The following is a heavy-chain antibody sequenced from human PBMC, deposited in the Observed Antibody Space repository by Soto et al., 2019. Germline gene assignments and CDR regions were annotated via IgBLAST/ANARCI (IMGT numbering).Heavy chain of an antibody. CDR3: ARRYGSGFDY. D-gene: IGHD5-18*01. Sequence: QVQLQESGPGLVKPSETLSLTCTVSGGSISRYYWSWIRQPPGKGLEGIGYIYYSGSTNYNPSLKSRVTISVDTSKNQFSLKLSSVTDADTAVYYCARRYGSGFDYWGQGALVTVSS. V-gene: IGHV4-59*08. J-gene: IGHJ4*02. CDR2: IYYSGST. CDR1: GGSISRYY.